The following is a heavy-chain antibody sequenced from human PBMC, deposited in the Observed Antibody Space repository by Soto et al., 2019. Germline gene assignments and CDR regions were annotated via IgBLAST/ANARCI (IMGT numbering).Heavy chain of an antibody. CDR1: GGTFSSYA. CDR3: ARGGYSGYDPALPFDY. V-gene: IGHV1-69*13. D-gene: IGHD5-12*01. Sequence: ASVKVSCKASGGTFSSYAISWVRQAPGQGLEWMGGIIPIFGTANYAQKFQGRVTITADESTSTAYMELSSLRSEDTAVYYCARGGYSGYDPALPFDYWGQGTLVTVSS. J-gene: IGHJ4*02. CDR2: IIPIFGTA.